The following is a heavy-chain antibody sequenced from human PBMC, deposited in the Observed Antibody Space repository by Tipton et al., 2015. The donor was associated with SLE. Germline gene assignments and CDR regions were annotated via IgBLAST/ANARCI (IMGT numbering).Heavy chain of an antibody. Sequence: VQLVQSGGGVVQPGRSLRLSCASSGFTFSTYAMHWVRQAPGKGLVWVSRINSDGSSTSYADSVKGRFTSARDNAMNTVYLQMNSLRAEDTAVYYCASEVGWGQGTLVTVSS. V-gene: IGHV3-74*02. CDR1: GFTFSTYA. CDR2: INSDGSST. CDR3: ASEVG. D-gene: IGHD1-26*01. J-gene: IGHJ4*02.